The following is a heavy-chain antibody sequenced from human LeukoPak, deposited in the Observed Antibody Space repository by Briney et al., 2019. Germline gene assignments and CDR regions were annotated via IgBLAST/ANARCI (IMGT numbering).Heavy chain of an antibody. CDR1: RYTFSSSD. J-gene: IGHJ6*02. V-gene: IGHV1-8*01. CDR3: ARHCTNGVCYTHYGMDV. Sequence: GASVKVSCKASRYTFSSSDINWVRQAAGQGFEWMGWMSPTSGNTGYAQNFQGRVTMTRDTSISTAYMELTSLRSEDTAVYYCARHCTNGVCYTHYGMDVWGQGTTVTVSS. D-gene: IGHD2-8*01. CDR2: MSPTSGNT.